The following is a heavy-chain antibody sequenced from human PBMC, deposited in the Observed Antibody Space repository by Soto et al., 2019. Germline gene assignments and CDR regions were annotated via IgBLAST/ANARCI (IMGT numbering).Heavy chain of an antibody. V-gene: IGHV1-69*06. J-gene: IGHJ4*02. D-gene: IGHD6-6*01. CDR1: GGTFSSYA. CDR2: IIPIFGTA. CDR3: ARRGSSSSFFYDS. Sequence: GASVKVSCKASGGTFSSYAISWVRQAPGQGLEWMGGIIPIFGTANYSPSFQGRVTISADKSISTAYLQWSSLKASDTAMYYCARRGSSSSFFYDSWGQGTLVTVSS.